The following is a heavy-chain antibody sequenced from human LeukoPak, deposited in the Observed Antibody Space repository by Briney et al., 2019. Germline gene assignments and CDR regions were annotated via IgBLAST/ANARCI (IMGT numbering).Heavy chain of an antibody. D-gene: IGHD6-19*01. CDR2: ISSSSSYI. CDR3: ASQSGIAVAGTYYFDY. J-gene: IGHJ4*02. Sequence: PGGSLRLSCAASGFTFSSYSMNWVRQAPGKGLEWVSSISSSSSYIYYTDSVKGRFTISRDNAKNSLYLQMISLRAEDTAVYYCASQSGIAVAGTYYFDYWGQGTLVTVSS. CDR1: GFTFSSYS. V-gene: IGHV3-21*01.